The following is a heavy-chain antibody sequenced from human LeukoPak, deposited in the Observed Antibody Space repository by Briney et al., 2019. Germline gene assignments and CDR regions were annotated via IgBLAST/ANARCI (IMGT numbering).Heavy chain of an antibody. CDR3: ARDGISIWFGELSSWFDP. J-gene: IGHJ5*02. CDR2: IYTSGST. V-gene: IGHV4-4*07. CDR1: GGSISSYY. Sequence: SETLSLTCTVSGGSISSYYWSWIRQPAGKGLEWIGRIYTSGSTNYNPPLKSRVTMSVDTSKNQFSLKLSSVTAADTAVYYCARDGISIWFGELSSWFDPWGQGTLVTVSS. D-gene: IGHD3-10*01.